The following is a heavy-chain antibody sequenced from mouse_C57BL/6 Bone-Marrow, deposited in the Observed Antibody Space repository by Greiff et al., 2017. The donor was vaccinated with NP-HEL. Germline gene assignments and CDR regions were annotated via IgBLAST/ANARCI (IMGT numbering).Heavy chain of an antibody. D-gene: IGHD2-4*01. CDR1: GFTFTDYY. J-gene: IGHJ4*01. V-gene: IGHV7-3*01. CDR2: IRNKANGYTT. Sequence: EVQLVESGGGLVQPGGSLSLSCAASGFTFTDYYMSWVRQPPGKALEWLVFIRNKANGYTTEYSASVKGRFTISRANSQSILYLQMKALRAVYSATYYCARSIYYDYADDPFYAMDYWGQGTSVTVSS. CDR3: ARSIYYDYADDPFYAMDY.